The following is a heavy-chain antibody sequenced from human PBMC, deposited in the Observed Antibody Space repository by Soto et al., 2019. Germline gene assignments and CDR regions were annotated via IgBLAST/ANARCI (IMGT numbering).Heavy chain of an antibody. D-gene: IGHD3-9*01. CDR1: GFTFSSYW. CDR2: INSDGSST. J-gene: IGHJ5*02. V-gene: IGHV3-74*01. CDR3: ARENYDILTGPASGNWFDP. Sequence: GGSLRLSCAASGFTFSSYWMHWVRQAPGKGLVWVSRINSDGSSTSYADSVKGRFTISRDNAKNTLYLQMNSLRAKDTAVYYCARENYDILTGPASGNWFDPWGQGTLVTVSS.